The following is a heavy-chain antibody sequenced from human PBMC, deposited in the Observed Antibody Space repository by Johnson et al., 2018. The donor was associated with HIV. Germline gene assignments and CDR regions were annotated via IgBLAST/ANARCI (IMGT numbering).Heavy chain of an antibody. CDR2: LKSRTDGETA. D-gene: IGHD1-26*01. V-gene: IGHV3-15*01. Sequence: VQLVESGGGLVQPGGSLRLSCAASGFTFSDYYMSWIRQAPGKGLEWVGRLKSRTDGETADYAAPVKGIFTISRDDSKNTLYLQMNSLKTEDTALYYCTTDVPGGPYYNAFDIWGQGTMVTVSS. CDR3: TTDVPGGPYYNAFDI. J-gene: IGHJ3*02. CDR1: GFTFSDYY.